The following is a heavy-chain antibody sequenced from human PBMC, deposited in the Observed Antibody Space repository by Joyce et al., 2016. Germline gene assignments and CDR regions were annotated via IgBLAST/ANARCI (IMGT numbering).Heavy chain of an antibody. J-gene: IGHJ4*02. V-gene: IGHV3-21*01. CDR2: ISSGSEYI. CDR1: GLAFSIYA. CDR3: ASLRGGNDYDY. Sequence: EVQLVESGGGLVKPGESLRLSCAASGLAFSIYAMNWVRQTPGKGLEWVSAISSGSEYIDYADAVQGRFTISRDNGKKSLYLEMNRLRVEDTAVYYCASLRGGNDYDYWGQGTLVTVSP. D-gene: IGHD5-12*01.